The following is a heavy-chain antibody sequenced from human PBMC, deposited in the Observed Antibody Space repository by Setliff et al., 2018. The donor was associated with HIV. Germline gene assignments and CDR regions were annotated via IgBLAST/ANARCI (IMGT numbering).Heavy chain of an antibody. CDR3: VKDEEYIGVVSATMNMPGYYHYYYMDV. Sequence: GGSLRLSCAASGITFSSHGMHWVRQAPGKGLEWVAVIPNAGSNKYYADSVKGRFTISRDNSKNTLYLQMNSLRAEDTAVYYCVKDEEYIGVVSATMNMPGYYHYYYMDVWGKGSTVTVSS. CDR2: IPNAGSNK. V-gene: IGHV3-30*07. CDR1: GITFSSHG. J-gene: IGHJ6*03. D-gene: IGHD2-2*01.